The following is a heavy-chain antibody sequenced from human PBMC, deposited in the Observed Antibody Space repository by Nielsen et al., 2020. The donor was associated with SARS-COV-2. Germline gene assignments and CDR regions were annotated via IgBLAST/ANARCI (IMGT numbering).Heavy chain of an antibody. J-gene: IGHJ3*02. CDR2: IYYSGST. CDR3: ARDIYGSGRGADAFDI. Sequence: WIRQPPGKGLVWIGYIYYSGSTYYNPSLKSRVTISVDTSKNQFSLKLSSVPAADPAVYYCARDIYGSGRGADAFDIWGQGTMVTVSS. D-gene: IGHD3-10*01. V-gene: IGHV4-31*02.